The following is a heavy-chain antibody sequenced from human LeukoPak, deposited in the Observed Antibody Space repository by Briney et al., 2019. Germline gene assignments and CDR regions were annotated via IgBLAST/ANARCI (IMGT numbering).Heavy chain of an antibody. D-gene: IGHD6-19*01. CDR2: IYSGGRT. CDR1: GFIVSSNY. J-gene: IGHJ5*02. CDR3: ARRSSGWYYNWFDP. V-gene: IGHV3-66*01. Sequence: GGSLRLSCAASGFIVSSNYMSWVRQAPGKGLEWVSVIYSGGRTYYAASVKGRFTISRDNSKNTLFLQMNSLGAADTAVYYCARRSSGWYYNWFDPWGQGTLVTVSS.